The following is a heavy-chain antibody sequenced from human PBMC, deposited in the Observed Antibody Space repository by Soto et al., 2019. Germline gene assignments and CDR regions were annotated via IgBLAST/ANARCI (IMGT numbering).Heavy chain of an antibody. V-gene: IGHV3-23*01. D-gene: IGHD6-6*01. Sequence: GGSVRLCCAASGFTFGNYPLRWARRAPGEGLEWVSTISGSGGTTYYTNSVKGRFTSSRHNSKNTLDLQMNSLGAEDSAIYYCARTVEAARPQFFEYWGQGTRVIVSS. CDR2: ISGSGGTT. CDR1: GFTFGNYP. J-gene: IGHJ4*02. CDR3: ARTVEAARPQFFEY.